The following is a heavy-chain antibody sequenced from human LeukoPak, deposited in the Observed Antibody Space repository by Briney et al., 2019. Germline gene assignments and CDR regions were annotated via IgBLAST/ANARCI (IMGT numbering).Heavy chain of an antibody. J-gene: IGHJ4*02. CDR1: GGCFSSYY. CDR2: IYNGGST. CDR3: ARDEY. V-gene: IGHV4-59*01. Sequence: SETLSLTCTVSGGCFSSYYWNWVRQPPGKGLEWIGYIYNGGSTDYNPSLKSRVTIAVGTSKNQFSLKLSSVTAADTAVYYCARDEYWGQGTLVTVSS.